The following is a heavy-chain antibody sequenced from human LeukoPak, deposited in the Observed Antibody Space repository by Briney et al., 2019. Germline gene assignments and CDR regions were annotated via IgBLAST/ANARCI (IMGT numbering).Heavy chain of an antibody. CDR1: GYTFTGYY. CDR3: ARDAGYNALFDY. J-gene: IGHJ4*02. D-gene: IGHD5-24*01. Sequence: ASVTVSCKASGYTFTGYYMHWVRRAPGQGLEWMGWINPNSGGTNYAQKFQGRVTMTRDTSISTAYMELSRLRSDDTAVYYCARDAGYNALFDYWGQGTLVTVSS. CDR2: INPNSGGT. V-gene: IGHV1-2*02.